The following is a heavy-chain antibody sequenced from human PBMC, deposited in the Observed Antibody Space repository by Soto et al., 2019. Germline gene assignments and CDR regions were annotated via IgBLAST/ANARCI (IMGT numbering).Heavy chain of an antibody. CDR3: ARGRYYDFWSGYYPGWFYP. V-gene: IGHV1-8*01. Sequence: QVQLGQSGAEVKKPGASVKVSCKASGYTFTSYDINWVRQATGQGLEWMGWMNPNSGNTGYAQKFQGRVTIPTNTSTSTDYMERSSLRSEETAVYYCARGRYYDFWSGYYPGWFYPWGQGALVTVSS. J-gene: IGHJ5*02. D-gene: IGHD3-3*01. CDR2: MNPNSGNT. CDR1: GYTFTSYD.